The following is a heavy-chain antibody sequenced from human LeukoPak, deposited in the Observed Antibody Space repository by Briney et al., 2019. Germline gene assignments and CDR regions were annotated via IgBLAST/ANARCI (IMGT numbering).Heavy chain of an antibody. V-gene: IGHV3-72*01. CDR3: TRASISSTPYYFDY. CDR1: GFTFSDHY. D-gene: IGHD5-12*01. CDR2: IRNKANSYTT. Sequence: GRSLRLSCAASGFTFSDHYMDWVRQAPGKGLEWVCRIRNKANSYTTEYAASVKGRFTVSRDDSKNSLFLQMLSLKTEDTAMYYCTRASISSTPYYFDYWGQGALVTVS. J-gene: IGHJ4*02.